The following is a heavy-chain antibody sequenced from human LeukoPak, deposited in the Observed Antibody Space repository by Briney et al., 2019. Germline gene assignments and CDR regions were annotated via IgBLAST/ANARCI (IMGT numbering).Heavy chain of an antibody. CDR1: GFTFKTFE. CDR2: ISSSGNIA. Sequence: NPGGSLRLSCAASGFTFKTFEMNWVRQAPGKGLEWLSYISSSGNIAYYADSVKGRFTISRDNSKNSLFLQMNSLRAEDTAVYYCARGNTYYLDTSWWFDPWGQGTLVTVSS. V-gene: IGHV3-48*03. CDR3: ARGNTYYLDTSWWFDP. J-gene: IGHJ5*02. D-gene: IGHD3-22*01.